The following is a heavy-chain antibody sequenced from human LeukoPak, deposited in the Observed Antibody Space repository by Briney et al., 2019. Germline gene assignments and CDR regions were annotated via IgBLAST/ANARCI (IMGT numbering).Heavy chain of an antibody. J-gene: IGHJ4*02. D-gene: IGHD5-12*01. CDR1: GGSFSNYY. V-gene: IGHV4-34*01. CDR2: INHSGSI. CDR3: ARAHSYSGFAEADY. Sequence: PSETLSLTCAVYGGSFSNYYWNWIRQPPGKGLEWIGEINHSGSIKYNPALKSRVTISEDTSKNQFSLKLSSVTAADTAVYYCARAHSYSGFAEADYWGQGTLVTLSS.